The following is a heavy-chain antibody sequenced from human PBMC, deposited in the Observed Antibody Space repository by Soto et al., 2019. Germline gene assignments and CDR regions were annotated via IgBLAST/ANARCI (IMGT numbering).Heavy chain of an antibody. V-gene: IGHV2-5*01. J-gene: IGHJ5*02. CDR3: AHTEGDCRDGSCYNSHFDP. Sequence: SGPTLVNPTPTLTLIYPFSRSSLTPSAGGVGWVRQPPGKSLEWHTLIYWNDDKLYNPPLKVRLPLTTDTYKTQVVLTMTNMDPVDTATSYCAHTEGDCRDGSCYNSHFDPWGQGTLVTVSS. D-gene: IGHD2-15*01. CDR2: IYWNDDK. CDR1: RSSLTPSAGG.